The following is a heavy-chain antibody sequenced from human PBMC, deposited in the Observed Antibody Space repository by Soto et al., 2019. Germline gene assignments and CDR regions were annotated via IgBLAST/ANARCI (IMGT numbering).Heavy chain of an antibody. Sequence: PSETLSLTCTVSGGSISSGGYYWSWIRQHPGKGLEWIGYIYYSGSTYYNPSLKSRVTISVDTSKNQFSLKPSSVTAADTAVHYCARVTRLYYFDYWGQGTLVTSPQ. V-gene: IGHV4-31*03. D-gene: IGHD4-17*01. CDR3: ARVTRLYYFDY. J-gene: IGHJ4*02. CDR2: IYYSGST. CDR1: GGSISSGGYY.